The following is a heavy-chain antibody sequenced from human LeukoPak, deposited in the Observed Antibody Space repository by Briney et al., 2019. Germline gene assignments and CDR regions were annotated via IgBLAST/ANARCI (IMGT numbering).Heavy chain of an antibody. CDR3: AKGPSWLFDY. D-gene: IGHD5-12*01. CDR2: VSPSGGVT. CDR1: GFSFSSNA. Sequence: GGSLRLSCADSGFSFSSNAMSWVRQVPGKGLEWVSTVSPSGGVTYYADSVKGRFTVSRDKSKNTLYLQMNSLRAEDTAVYYCAKGPSWLFDYWAREPWSPSP. J-gene: IGHJ4*02. V-gene: IGHV3-23*01.